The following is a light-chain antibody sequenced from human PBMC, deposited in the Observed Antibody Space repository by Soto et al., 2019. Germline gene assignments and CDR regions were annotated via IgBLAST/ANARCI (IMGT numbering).Light chain of an antibody. CDR2: GAS. J-gene: IGKJ1*01. Sequence: DIQMTQSPSSLSAVVGDRVTITCRASQRIATWLAWYQHQPGSAPKLLIYGASTLQSGVPSRFSGSGSGTKFTLTIASLQPDDFATYYCQQYETFSGTFGPGTKVDVK. CDR3: QQYETFSGT. V-gene: IGKV1-5*01. CDR1: QRIATW.